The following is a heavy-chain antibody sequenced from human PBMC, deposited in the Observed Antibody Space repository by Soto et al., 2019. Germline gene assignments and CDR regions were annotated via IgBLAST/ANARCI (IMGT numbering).Heavy chain of an antibody. CDR1: GLTFSGSN. CDR3: TRWGGYPPTLDY. J-gene: IGHJ4*02. V-gene: IGHV3-73*02. CDR2: IKSKADSYAT. D-gene: IGHD5-18*01. Sequence: EVQLVESGGGLVPPGGSLKLSCATSGLTFSGSNMHWVRQASGKGLEWVGRIKSKADSYATAYAASVKGRFIVSRDDSQNTAYLQMNSLKTEDTAVYYCTRWGGYPPTLDYWGQGTLVTVSS.